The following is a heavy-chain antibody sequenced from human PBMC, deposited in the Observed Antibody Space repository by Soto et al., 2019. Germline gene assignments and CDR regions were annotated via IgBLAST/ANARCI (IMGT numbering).Heavy chain of an antibody. CDR2: IWYDGSNK. CDR1: GFTFSSYG. V-gene: IGHV3-33*01. CDR3: ARDPHYSNYFDY. Sequence: GGSLRLSCAASGFTFSSYGMHWVRQAPGKGLEWVAVIWYDGSNKYCADSVKGRFTISRDNSKNTLYLQMNSLRAEDTAVYYCARDPHYSNYFDYWGQGTLVTVSS. D-gene: IGHD4-4*01. J-gene: IGHJ4*02.